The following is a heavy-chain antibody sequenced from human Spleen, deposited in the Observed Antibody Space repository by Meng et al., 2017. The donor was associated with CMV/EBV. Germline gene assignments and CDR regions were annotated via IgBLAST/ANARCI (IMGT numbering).Heavy chain of an antibody. Sequence: GESLKISCAASGFPFSCHGMHWVRQAPGKGLEWGAFIRYDGSNKYYADPVKGQFTIDRDNSKNTLYLQMNSLTTDDTAVYYCAKHQAHRVPAANGLVYWGQGTLVTVSS. CDR2: IRYDGSNK. J-gene: IGHJ4*02. CDR1: GFPFSCHG. CDR3: AKHQAHRVPAANGLVY. D-gene: IGHD2-2*01. V-gene: IGHV3-30*02.